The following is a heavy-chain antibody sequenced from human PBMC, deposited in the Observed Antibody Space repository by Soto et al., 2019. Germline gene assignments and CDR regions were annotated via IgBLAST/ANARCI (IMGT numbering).Heavy chain of an antibody. V-gene: IGHV3-23*01. CDR1: GFTFSSYA. J-gene: IGHJ4*02. D-gene: IGHD6-13*01. CDR3: AKNRHIAGHRPQDS. Sequence: SLRLSFAASGFTFSSYAMSWVRQAPGKGLEWVSAISGSGGSTYYADSVKGRFTISRDNSKNTLYLQMNSLRAEDTAVYYCAKNRHIAGHRPQDSWCQGTLVTGSS. CDR2: ISGSGGST.